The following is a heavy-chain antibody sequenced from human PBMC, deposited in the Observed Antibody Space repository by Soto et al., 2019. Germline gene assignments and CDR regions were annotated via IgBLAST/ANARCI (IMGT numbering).Heavy chain of an antibody. J-gene: IGHJ4*02. D-gene: IGHD1-26*01. V-gene: IGHV4-4*02. Sequence: QVPLQESGPGLVKPSGTLSLTCAVSGASIRSNNRWSWVRQSPGQGLEWIWEIFHSGSTNYNPSLQTRLTIAVDKSKTQFSLTLSSVTAADTAVYYCARVYSGSYSDSWGRGALVTVSS. CDR2: IFHSGST. CDR1: GASIRSNNR. CDR3: ARVYSGSYSDS.